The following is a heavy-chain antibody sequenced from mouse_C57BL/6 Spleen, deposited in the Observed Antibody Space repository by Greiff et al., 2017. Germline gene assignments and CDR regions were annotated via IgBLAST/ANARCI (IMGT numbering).Heavy chain of an antibody. Sequence: VQLQQSGAELVKPGASVKLSCKASGYTFTSYWMHWVKQRPGRGLEWIGRIDPNSGGTKYNEKFKSKATLTVDKPSSTAYMQLSSLTSEDSAVYYCARPAVVADYYAMDYWGQGTSVTVSS. V-gene: IGHV1-72*01. CDR3: ARPAVVADYYAMDY. J-gene: IGHJ4*01. CDR1: GYTFTSYW. CDR2: IDPNSGGT. D-gene: IGHD1-1*01.